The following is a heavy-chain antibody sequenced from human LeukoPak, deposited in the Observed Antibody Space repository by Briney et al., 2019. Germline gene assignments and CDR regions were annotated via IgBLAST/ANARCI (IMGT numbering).Heavy chain of an antibody. CDR3: AVTHYYDSSGYYSTDY. J-gene: IGHJ4*02. CDR2: ISAYNGNT. Sequence: ASVKVSCKASGYTFTSYGISWVRQAPGQGLEWMGWISAYNGNTNYAQKFQGRVTITTDESTSTAYMELSSLRSEDTAVYYCAVTHYYDSSGYYSTDYWGQGTLVTVSS. D-gene: IGHD3-22*01. V-gene: IGHV1-18*01. CDR1: GYTFTSYG.